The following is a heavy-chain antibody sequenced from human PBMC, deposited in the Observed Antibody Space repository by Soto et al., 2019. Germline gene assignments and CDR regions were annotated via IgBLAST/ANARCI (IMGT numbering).Heavy chain of an antibody. V-gene: IGHV4-34*01. D-gene: IGHD1-26*01. CDR2: INHSGST. CDR1: VFPFGANA. CDR3: ARAYSGSYHNWFDP. Sequence: PGGSLRLSCVVSVFPFGANAMSWIRQPPGKGLEWIGEINHSGSTNYNPSLKSRVTISVDTSKNQFSLKLSSVTAADTAVYYCARAYSGSYHNWFDPWGQGTLVTVSS. J-gene: IGHJ5*02.